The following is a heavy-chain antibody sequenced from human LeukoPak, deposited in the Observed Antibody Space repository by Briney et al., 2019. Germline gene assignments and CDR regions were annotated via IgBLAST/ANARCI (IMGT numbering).Heavy chain of an antibody. CDR2: IIANFGTA. Sequence: SVKVSCKASGGTFSSYAISWVRQPAGQGLEWMGGIIANFGTANYAQKFQGRVTITADKSTSTAYMELSSLRSEDTAVYYCVGVQDAFDIWGQGTMVTVSS. V-gene: IGHV1-69*06. CDR3: VGVQDAFDI. CDR1: GGTFSSYA. D-gene: IGHD3-16*01. J-gene: IGHJ3*02.